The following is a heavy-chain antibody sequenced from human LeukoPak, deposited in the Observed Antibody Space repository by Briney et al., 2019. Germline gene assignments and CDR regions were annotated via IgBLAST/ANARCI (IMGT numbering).Heavy chain of an antibody. D-gene: IGHD3-16*01. Sequence: GGSLRLPCAASGFTFSSYAMSWVRQAPGKGLEWVSLISGSGGSTYYADSVKGRFTISRDNSKNTLYLQMNSLRAEDTAVFYCAKDRDDYVWGSYLGAFDIWGQGTMVTVSS. CDR3: AKDRDDYVWGSYLGAFDI. CDR1: GFTFSSYA. J-gene: IGHJ3*02. CDR2: ISGSGGST. V-gene: IGHV3-23*01.